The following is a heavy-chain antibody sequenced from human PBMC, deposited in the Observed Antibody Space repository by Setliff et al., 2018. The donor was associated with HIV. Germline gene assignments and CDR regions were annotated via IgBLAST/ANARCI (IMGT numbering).Heavy chain of an antibody. V-gene: IGHV1-2*06. CDR1: GYTLSELS. CDR2: IDPNTGGT. CDR3: VRDKRGAGSWYMGV. D-gene: IGHD6-19*01. J-gene: IGHJ6*03. Sequence: ASVKVSCKVSGYTLSELSMHWVRQAPGQGLEWMGRIDPNTGGTNFAQNFQGRVTMTSDTSISTAYMELSRLTSDDTAVYYCVRDKRGAGSWYMGVWGKGTTVTVSS.